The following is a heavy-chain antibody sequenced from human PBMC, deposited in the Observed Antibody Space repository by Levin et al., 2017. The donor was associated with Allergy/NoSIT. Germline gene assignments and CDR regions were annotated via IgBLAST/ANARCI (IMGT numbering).Heavy chain of an antibody. J-gene: IGHJ4*02. V-gene: IGHV3-30-3*01. CDR3: ARQLSTLDY. Sequence: GGSLRLSCAASGFAFNTYTMHWVRQAPGKGLECVAFISYDGSSKKYADSVKGRFTISRDNPNNTLYLQMNTVRPEDTAVYYCARQLSTLDYWGQGTLVTVSS. D-gene: IGHD2-2*01. CDR2: ISYDGSSK. CDR1: GFAFNTYT.